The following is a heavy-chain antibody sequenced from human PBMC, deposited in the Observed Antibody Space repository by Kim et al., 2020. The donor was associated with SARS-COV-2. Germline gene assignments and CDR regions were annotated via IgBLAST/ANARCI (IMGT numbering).Heavy chain of an antibody. CDR2: ISYDGSNK. CDR1: GFTFSSYA. J-gene: IGHJ4*02. Sequence: GGSLRLSCAASGFTFSSYAMHWVRQAPGKGLEWVAVISYDGSNKYYADSVKGRFTISRDNSKNTLYLQMNSLRAEDTAVYYCARATSGYYDSSGYYVPAYWGQGTLVTVSS. CDR3: ARATSGYYDSSGYYVPAY. D-gene: IGHD3-22*01. V-gene: IGHV3-30*04.